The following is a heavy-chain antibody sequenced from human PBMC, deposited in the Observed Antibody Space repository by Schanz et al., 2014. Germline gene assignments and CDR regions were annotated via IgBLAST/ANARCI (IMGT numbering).Heavy chain of an antibody. J-gene: IGHJ2*01. Sequence: QGHLVQSGAEVKEPGASVQVSCKASGYVFTAYYMHWVRQAPGQGLEWMGVTNPNGGAEFAQKFQGRISMTRDTSTTTFYMELSSLTPDDTAVYFCARDVGRPGHFWYFDLWGRGTLVTVSS. CDR1: GYVFTAYY. CDR2: TNPNGGA. D-gene: IGHD1-1*01. V-gene: IGHV1-2*02. CDR3: ARDVGRPGHFWYFDL.